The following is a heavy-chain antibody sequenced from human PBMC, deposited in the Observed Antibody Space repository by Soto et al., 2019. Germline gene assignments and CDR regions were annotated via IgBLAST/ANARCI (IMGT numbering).Heavy chain of an antibody. CDR2: IYYSGST. CDR1: GGSISSYY. D-gene: IGHD5-12*01. V-gene: IGHV4-59*01. CDR3: ARVPYSGYFFDY. Sequence: QVQLQESGPGLVKPSETLSLTCTVSGGSISSYYWSWIRQPPGKGLEWIGYIYYSGSTNYNPSLKSRVTLSVDTSKNQCSLKLSSVTAADTAVYYCARVPYSGYFFDYWGQGTLVTVSS. J-gene: IGHJ4*02.